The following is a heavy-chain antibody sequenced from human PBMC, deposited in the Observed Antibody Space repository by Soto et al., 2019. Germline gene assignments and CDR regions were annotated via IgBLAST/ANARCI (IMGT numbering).Heavy chain of an antibody. D-gene: IGHD3-10*01. CDR2: INPNSGGT. CDR1: GYTFTGYY. V-gene: IGHV1-2*04. J-gene: IGHJ6*02. Sequence: ASVKVSCKASGYTFTGYYMHWVRQAPGQGLEWMGWINPNSGGTNYAQKFQGWVTMTRDTSISTAYMELSRLRSDDTAVYYCARGGSLWFGELSAYYYGMDVWGQGTAVTVSS. CDR3: ARGGSLWFGELSAYYYGMDV.